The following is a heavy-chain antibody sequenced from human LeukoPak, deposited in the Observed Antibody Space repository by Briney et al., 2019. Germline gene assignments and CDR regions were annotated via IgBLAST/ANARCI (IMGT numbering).Heavy chain of an antibody. CDR1: GGSISSGGYY. V-gene: IGHV4-31*03. CDR2: IYYSGST. D-gene: IGHD3-3*01. J-gene: IGHJ4*02. CDR3: ARGGLFGVYYFDY. Sequence: PSETLSLTCTVSGGSISSGGYYWSWIRQHPGKGLEWIGYIYYSGSTYYNPSLKSRVTISVDTSKNRFSLKLSSVTAADTAVYYCARGGLFGVYYFDYWGQGTLVTVSS.